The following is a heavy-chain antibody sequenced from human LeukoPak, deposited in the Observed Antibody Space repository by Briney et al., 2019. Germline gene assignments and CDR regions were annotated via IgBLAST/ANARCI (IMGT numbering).Heavy chain of an antibody. CDR1: GFTFDDYA. J-gene: IGHJ3*02. CDR2: ISGDGGST. Sequence: PGGSLRLSCAASGFTFDDYAMHWVRQAPGKGLEWVSLISGDGGSTYYADSVKGRFTIYRDNSKNSLYLQMNSLRTEDTALYYCAKDISMVVTPDAFDIWGQGTMVTVSS. V-gene: IGHV3-43*02. CDR3: AKDISMVVTPDAFDI. D-gene: IGHD4-23*01.